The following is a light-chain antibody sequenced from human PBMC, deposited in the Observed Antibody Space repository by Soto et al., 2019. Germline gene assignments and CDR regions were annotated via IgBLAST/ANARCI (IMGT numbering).Light chain of an antibody. V-gene: IGLV3-21*02. J-gene: IGLJ3*02. CDR2: DDF. CDR1: DIGRRS. CDR3: QVWTSSGDLL. Sequence: SYDLTQPPSVSVAPGQTAKITCGGSDIGRRSVHWYQQKSGQAPILVAYDDFDRPLGIPDRISGSKSGNTATLTITRVEAGDEADYYCQVWTSSGDLLFGGGTKLTVL.